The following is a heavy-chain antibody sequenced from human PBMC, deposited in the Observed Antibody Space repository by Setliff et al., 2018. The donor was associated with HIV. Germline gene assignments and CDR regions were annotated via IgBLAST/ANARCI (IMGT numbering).Heavy chain of an antibody. J-gene: IGHJ5*02. CDR2: IYYGVSETT. D-gene: IGHD3-22*01. CDR1: GASITSKNYY. CDR3: ARRENPRGGYPKGWFDP. V-gene: IGHV4-39*01. Sequence: PSETLSLTCTVSGASITSKNYYWGWIRQPPEKGLEWIGTIYYGVSETTSYNSSLKSRVTISVDTSKSQISLKLSAVTAADTALYYCARRENPRGGYPKGWFDPWGQGTLVTVSS.